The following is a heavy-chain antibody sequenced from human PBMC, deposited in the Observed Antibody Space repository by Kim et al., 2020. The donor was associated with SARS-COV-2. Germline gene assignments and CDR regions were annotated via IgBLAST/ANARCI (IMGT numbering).Heavy chain of an antibody. D-gene: IGHD5-12*01. J-gene: IGHJ6*02. CDR3: ACRIIVAEKHGMDV. Sequence: AKKFQGRVTITADESTSTAYMELSSLRSEDTAVYYCACRIIVAEKHGMDVWGQGTTVTVSS. V-gene: IGHV1-69*01.